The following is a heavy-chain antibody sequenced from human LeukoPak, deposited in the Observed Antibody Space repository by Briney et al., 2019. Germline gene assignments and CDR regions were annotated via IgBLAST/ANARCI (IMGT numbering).Heavy chain of an antibody. Sequence: PGGSLRLSCAASGFTFSSYAMSWVRQAPGKGLEWVSAISGSGGSTYYADSVKGRFTISRDNSKNTLYLQMNSLRAEDTAVYYCAKWGMARGASSLRYYYYYMDVWGKGTTVTVSS. D-gene: IGHD3-10*01. J-gene: IGHJ6*03. CDR1: GFTFSSYA. CDR3: AKWGMARGASSLRYYYYYMDV. CDR2: ISGSGGST. V-gene: IGHV3-23*01.